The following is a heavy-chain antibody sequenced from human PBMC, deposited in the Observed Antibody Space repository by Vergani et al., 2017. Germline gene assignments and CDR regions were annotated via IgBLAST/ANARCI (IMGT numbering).Heavy chain of an antibody. CDR2: IYYSGST. D-gene: IGHD6-13*01. J-gene: IGHJ6*04. V-gene: IGHV4-39*07. CDR3: ARDPYSSSWPYYYGMDV. Sequence: QLQLQESGPGLVKPSETLSLTCTVSGGSISSSSYYWGWIRQPPGKGLEWIGSIYYSGSTYYNPSLKSRVTISVDTSKNQFSLKLSSVTAADTAVYYCARDPYSSSWPYYYGMDVWGKGTTVTVSS. CDR1: GGSISSSSYY.